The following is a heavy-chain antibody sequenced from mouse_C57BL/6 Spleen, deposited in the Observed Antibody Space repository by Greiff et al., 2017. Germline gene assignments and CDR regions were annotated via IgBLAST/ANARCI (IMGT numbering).Heavy chain of an antibody. CDR3: ARESPTAQARAMDY. Sequence: EVQGVESGGDLVKPGGSLKLSCAASGFTFSSYGMSWVRQTSDKRLEWVATISSGGSYTYYPDSVKGRFTISRDNAKTTLYLQMSSLKSEDTAMYYCARESPTAQARAMDYWGQGTSVTVSS. V-gene: IGHV5-6*01. D-gene: IGHD3-2*02. CDR1: GFTFSSYG. CDR2: ISSGGSYT. J-gene: IGHJ4*01.